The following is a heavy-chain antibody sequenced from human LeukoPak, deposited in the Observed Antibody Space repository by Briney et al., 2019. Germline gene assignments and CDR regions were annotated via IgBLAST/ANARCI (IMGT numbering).Heavy chain of an antibody. V-gene: IGHV3-7*01. CDR1: GFTVSSNY. J-gene: IGHJ4*02. CDR2: MKGDGSEI. CDR3: AREATIKAYNFDY. Sequence: PGGSLRLSCAASGFTVSSNYMSWVRQAPGKGLEWVANMKGDGSEIYYLDSVRGRFAISRDNAQNSLYLQMNNLRVEDTAVYYCAREATIKAYNFDYWGQGTLVTVSS. D-gene: IGHD5-24*01.